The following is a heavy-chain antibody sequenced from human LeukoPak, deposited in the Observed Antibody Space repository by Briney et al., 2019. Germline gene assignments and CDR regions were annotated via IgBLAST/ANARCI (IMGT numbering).Heavy chain of an antibody. CDR1: GFIFSSYW. J-gene: IGHJ4*02. CDR2: IRQDGSVN. D-gene: IGHD2-15*01. V-gene: IGHV3-7*01. Sequence: PGGSLRLSCEASGFIFSSYWMSWVRQAPGKGLEWVATIRQDGSVNHCVDSVEGRFTVSRDNAWNSLYLQMNSLRVVDTAVYYCATGGYCSGGSCTDGYYFDYWGQGTLVTVSS. CDR3: ATGGYCSGGSCTDGYYFDY.